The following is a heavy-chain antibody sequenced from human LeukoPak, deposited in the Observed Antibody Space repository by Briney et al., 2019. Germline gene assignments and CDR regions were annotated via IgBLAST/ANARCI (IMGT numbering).Heavy chain of an antibody. D-gene: IGHD4-11*01. CDR1: GFTFSNDA. J-gene: IGHJ4*02. Sequence: TGGSLRLSCAASGFTFSNDAMSWVRQAPGKGLEWVSVIYSGGSTYYADSVKGRFTISRDNSKNTLYLQMNSLRAEDTAVYYCARGHSDYDYWGQGTLVTVSS. V-gene: IGHV3-66*01. CDR2: IYSGGST. CDR3: ARGHSDYDY.